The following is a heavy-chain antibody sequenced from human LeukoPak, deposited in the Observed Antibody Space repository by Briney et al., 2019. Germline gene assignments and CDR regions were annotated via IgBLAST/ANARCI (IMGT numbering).Heavy chain of an antibody. CDR1: GYTFTVYY. V-gene: IGHV1-2*02. CDR3: AAQWLGNTWFDP. CDR2: INPNSGGT. D-gene: IGHD6-19*01. J-gene: IGHJ5*02. Sequence: ASVKVSCKASGYTFTVYYMHWVRQAPGQGGEWMGWINPNSGGTNYAQKFQGRVTMTRDTSISTAYMELSRLRSDDTAVYYCAAQWLGNTWFDPWGQGTLVTVSS.